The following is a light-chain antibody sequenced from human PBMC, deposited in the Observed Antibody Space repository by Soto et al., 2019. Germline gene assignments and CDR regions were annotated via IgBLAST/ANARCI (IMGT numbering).Light chain of an antibody. V-gene: IGKV3-11*01. CDR3: QQRYNWPWT. CDR2: EAS. J-gene: IGKJ1*01. Sequence: EVVLTQSPATLSLSPGEGAALSCRASQSVRDFFAWYQQKPGQVPRLLIYEASRRPTGVPARFSGSGSGTDFSLVISSLEPEDFGVYYCQQRYNWPWTFGQGTKVDIK. CDR1: QSVRDF.